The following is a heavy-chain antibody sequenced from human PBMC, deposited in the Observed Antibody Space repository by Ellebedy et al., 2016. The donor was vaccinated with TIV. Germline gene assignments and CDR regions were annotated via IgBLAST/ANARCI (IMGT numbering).Heavy chain of an antibody. CDR1: RVTFRSSW. Sequence: PGGSLRLSCAASRVTFRSSWMHWVRQPPGEGLVWVARINNDGSSTNYADSVKGRFTRSRDNAESVLYLQMNSLRVEDTAMYYCAGDLDVWGQGILVTVSS. V-gene: IGHV3-74*01. D-gene: IGHD3-3*01. J-gene: IGHJ4*02. CDR3: AGDLDV. CDR2: INNDGSST.